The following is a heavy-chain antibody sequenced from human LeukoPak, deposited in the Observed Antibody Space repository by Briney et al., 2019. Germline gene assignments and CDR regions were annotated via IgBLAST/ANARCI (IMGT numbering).Heavy chain of an antibody. J-gene: IGHJ5*02. CDR2: INHSGST. Sequence: SETLSLTCAVYGGSFSGYYWSWIRQPPGKWLEWIGEINHSGSTNYNPSLKSRVTISVDTSKNQFSLKLSSVTAADTAVYYCARGVGWFGELTWFDPWGQGTLVTVSS. CDR3: ARGVGWFGELTWFDP. D-gene: IGHD3-10*01. V-gene: IGHV4-34*01. CDR1: GGSFSGYY.